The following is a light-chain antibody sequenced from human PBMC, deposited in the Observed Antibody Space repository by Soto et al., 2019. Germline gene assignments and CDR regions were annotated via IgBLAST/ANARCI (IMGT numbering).Light chain of an antibody. CDR2: WAS. CDR3: QQYYSTPLT. J-gene: IGKJ3*01. CDR1: QSVLYSSNNKNY. Sequence: DIVMTQSPDSLAVSLGERATINCKSSQSVLYSSNNKNYLAWYQQKPGQPPKLLIYWASTRESGVPDRFSGSGSGTDFTLTISSLQAEDVAVYYCQQYYSTPLTFGPGPRVAIK. V-gene: IGKV4-1*01.